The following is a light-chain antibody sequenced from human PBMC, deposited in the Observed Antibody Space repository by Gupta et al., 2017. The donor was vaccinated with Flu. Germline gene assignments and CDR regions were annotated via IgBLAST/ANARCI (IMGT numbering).Light chain of an antibody. Sequence: EIVMTQSPATLSVSPGERATLSCRASQSISDNLAWYQRKPGQAPRLVIYGASMRATDIPARFSGSGSGTEFTLTISSLQSEDFAVYYWQQDNNLHSFGQGTKLEIK. CDR1: QSISDN. J-gene: IGKJ2*03. CDR3: QQDNNLHS. CDR2: GAS. V-gene: IGKV3-15*01.